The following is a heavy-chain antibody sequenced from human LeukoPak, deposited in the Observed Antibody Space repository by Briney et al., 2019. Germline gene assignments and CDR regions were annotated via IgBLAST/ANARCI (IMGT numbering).Heavy chain of an antibody. J-gene: IGHJ4*02. CDR3: ARSPWQWRHNSNFDY. CDR2: INTNTGNP. V-gene: IGHV7-4-1*02. Sequence: ASVKVSCKASGYTFTGYYMHWVRQAPGQGLEWMGWINTNTGNPTYAQGFTGRFVFSLDTSVSTAYLQISSLKAEDTAVYYCARSPWQWRHNSNFDYWGQGTLVTVSS. CDR1: GYTFTGYY. D-gene: IGHD6-19*01.